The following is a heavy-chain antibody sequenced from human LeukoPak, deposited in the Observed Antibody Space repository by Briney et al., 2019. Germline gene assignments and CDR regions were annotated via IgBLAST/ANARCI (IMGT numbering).Heavy chain of an antibody. CDR1: GFLFEDYT. D-gene: IGHD3-3*01. J-gene: IGHJ6*04. CDR2: ISWDSGSR. CDR3: AKDIGLTMGGPYYDFWSGYGPGV. V-gene: IGHV3-43*01. Sequence: QAGGSLILSCAASGFLFEDYTMHWVRQAPGKGLEWVSLISWDSGSRHYADSIKGRFTISRDNYKNSLLLQMNNLRTGDTALYYCAKDIGLTMGGPYYDFWSGYGPGVWGKGTTVIVSS.